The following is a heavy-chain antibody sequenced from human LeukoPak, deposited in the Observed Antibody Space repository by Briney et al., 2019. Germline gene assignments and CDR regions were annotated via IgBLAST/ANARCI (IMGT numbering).Heavy chain of an antibody. J-gene: IGHJ4*02. Sequence: SGGSLRLSCAASGFTFSNYWMSWVRQAPGKGLEWVSAISGSGGSTYYADSVKGRFTISRDNSKNTLYLQMNSLRAEDTAVYYCAKDQGLIMITFGGVIVEGSYFDYWGQGTPVTVSP. CDR2: ISGSGGST. V-gene: IGHV3-23*01. D-gene: IGHD3-16*02. CDR1: GFTFSNYW. CDR3: AKDQGLIMITFGGVIVEGSYFDY.